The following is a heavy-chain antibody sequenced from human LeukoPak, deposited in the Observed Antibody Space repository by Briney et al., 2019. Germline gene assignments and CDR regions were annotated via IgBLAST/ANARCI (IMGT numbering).Heavy chain of an antibody. CDR3: ARVVEGSTSFTTYYFDY. CDR2: IYYSGST. Sequence: SETLSLTCTVSGGSFSSGSYYWSWIRQPPGKGLEWIGYIYYSGSTNYNPSLTSRVTISVDPSKNQFSLKLSSVTAADTAVYYCARVVEGSTSFTTYYFDYWGQGTLVTVSS. V-gene: IGHV4-61*01. CDR1: GGSFSSGSYY. J-gene: IGHJ4*02. D-gene: IGHD2-2*01.